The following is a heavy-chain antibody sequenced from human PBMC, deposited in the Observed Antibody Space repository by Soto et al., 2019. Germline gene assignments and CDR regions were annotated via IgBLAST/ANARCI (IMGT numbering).Heavy chain of an antibody. Sequence: ASVKVSCKASGYTFTSYDINWVRQATGQGLEWMGWMNPNSGNTGYAQKFQGRVTMTRNTSISTAYMELSSLRSEDTAVYYCARVRYCSGGSCYWKARVEYFQHWGQGTLVTVSS. CDR3: ARVRYCSGGSCYWKARVEYFQH. V-gene: IGHV1-8*01. D-gene: IGHD2-15*01. CDR1: GYTFTSYD. J-gene: IGHJ1*01. CDR2: MNPNSGNT.